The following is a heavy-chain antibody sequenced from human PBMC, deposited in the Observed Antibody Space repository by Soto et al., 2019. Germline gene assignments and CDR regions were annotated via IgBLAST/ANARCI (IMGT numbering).Heavy chain of an antibody. J-gene: IGHJ4*02. Sequence: QVQLQESGPGLVKPSETLSLTCTVSGGSISSYYWSWIRQPPGKGLEWIGYIYYSGSTNYNPSLKSRVTISVDTSKNQFSLKLSSVTAADTAVYYCARDQEGFGDWGQGTLVTVSS. D-gene: IGHD3-10*01. V-gene: IGHV4-59*01. CDR2: IYYSGST. CDR3: ARDQEGFGD. CDR1: GGSISSYY.